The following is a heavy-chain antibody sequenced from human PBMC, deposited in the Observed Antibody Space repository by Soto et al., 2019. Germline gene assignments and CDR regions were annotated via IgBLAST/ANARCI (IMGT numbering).Heavy chain of an antibody. CDR2: ISGSGGST. J-gene: IGHJ2*01. V-gene: IGHV3-23*01. CDR3: AKKGGTGDLNWYFDL. D-gene: IGHD7-27*01. Sequence: GGSLRLSCAASGFTFSSYAMSWVRQAPGKGLEWVSAISGSGGSTYSADSVKGRFTISRDNSKNTLYLQMNSLRAEDTAVYYCAKKGGTGDLNWYFDLWGRGTLVTVSS. CDR1: GFTFSSYA.